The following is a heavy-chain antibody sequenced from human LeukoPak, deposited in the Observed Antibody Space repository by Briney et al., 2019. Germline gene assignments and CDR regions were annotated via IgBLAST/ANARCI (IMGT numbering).Heavy chain of an antibody. V-gene: IGHV3-53*01. CDR2: SYSDTNT. Sequence: GSLRLSCTASGFTVSNNYMSWVRQAPGKGLEWVSISYSDTNTNYADSVKGRFTISGDTSQNTLSLQMNSLRAEDTAVYYCVRKNRDFNAAFDIWGQGTVVTVSA. J-gene: IGHJ3*02. CDR1: GFTVSNNY. CDR3: VRKNRDFNAAFDI. D-gene: IGHD1-14*01.